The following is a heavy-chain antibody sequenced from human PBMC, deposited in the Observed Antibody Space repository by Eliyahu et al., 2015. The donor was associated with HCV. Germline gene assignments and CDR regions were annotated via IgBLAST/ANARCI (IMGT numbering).Heavy chain of an antibody. D-gene: IGHD4-17*01. J-gene: IGHJ4*02. CDR1: GYSFTSYW. CDR3: ARHMADYGDYPTHFDY. V-gene: IGHV5-51*01. Sequence: EVQLVQSGAEVKKPGESLKISCKGSGYSFTSYWIGWGRQMPGKGLEWMGIIYPGDSDTRYSPSFQGQVTISADKSISTAYLQWSSLKASDTAMYYCARHMADYGDYPTHFDYWGQGTLVTVSS. CDR2: IYPGDSDT.